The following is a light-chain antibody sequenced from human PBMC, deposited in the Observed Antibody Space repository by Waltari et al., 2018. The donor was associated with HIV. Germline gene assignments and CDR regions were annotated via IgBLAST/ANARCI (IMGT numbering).Light chain of an antibody. CDR2: KDS. V-gene: IGLV3-25*03. Sequence: SYELTQSPSVSVSPGQTARITCSGDALPKQYAFWYQQKPGPAPVLVTYKDSERPSGIPERVSGSSSGTTVTLTISGVQAEDEADYYCQSVDSSGTYPVIFGGGTKLTVL. J-gene: IGLJ2*01. CDR1: ALPKQY. CDR3: QSVDSSGTYPVI.